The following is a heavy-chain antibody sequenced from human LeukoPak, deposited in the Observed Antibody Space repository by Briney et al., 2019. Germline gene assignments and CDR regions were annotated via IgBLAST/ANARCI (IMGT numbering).Heavy chain of an antibody. V-gene: IGHV1-46*01. Sequence: ASVKVSCKTSGYTFTGYYIQWVRQAPGQGLEWMGIVNPSGGSTTYAQKFQGRVTMTRDMSTSTVYMELSSLRSEDTAVYYCARGRNWFDPWGQGTLVTVSS. J-gene: IGHJ5*02. CDR1: GYTFTGYY. CDR2: VNPSGGST. CDR3: ARGRNWFDP.